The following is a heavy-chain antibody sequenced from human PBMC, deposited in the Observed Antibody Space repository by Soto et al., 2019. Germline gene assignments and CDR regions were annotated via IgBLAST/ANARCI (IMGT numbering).Heavy chain of an antibody. J-gene: IGHJ6*02. CDR3: ARDRSLIFAVPPYGMDV. V-gene: IGHV3-48*03. Sequence: GGSLRLSCVVSGFTFSSHEMNWVRQAPGKGPEWVSKISESGGTTSYADSVKGRFTISRDNARDSLYLHMDSLRAEDTAVYYCARDRSLIFAVPPYGMDVWGQGTTVTVSS. D-gene: IGHD3-3*01. CDR2: ISESGGTT. CDR1: GFTFSSHE.